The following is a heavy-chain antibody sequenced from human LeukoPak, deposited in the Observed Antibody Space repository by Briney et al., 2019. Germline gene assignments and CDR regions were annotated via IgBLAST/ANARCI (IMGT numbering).Heavy chain of an antibody. CDR3: ARGTDFQR. Sequence: KTSETLSLTSTVSGGSISDYYWSWIRQPPGKGLEWICYVHYRGSTIYNPSLKSRVTILLDTPNKQFSLRLTSVTAADTAVYYCARGTDFQRWGQGTLVTVSS. J-gene: IGHJ1*01. V-gene: IGHV4-59*08. CDR1: GGSISDYY. CDR2: VHYRGST.